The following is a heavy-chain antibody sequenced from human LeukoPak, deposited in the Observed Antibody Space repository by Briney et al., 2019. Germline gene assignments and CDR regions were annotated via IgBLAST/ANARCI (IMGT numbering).Heavy chain of an antibody. CDR1: GDSVSSNTVT. Sequence: SQTLSLTCAISGDSVSSNTVTWNWIRQSPSRGLEWLGRTYYRSKWSNDYAVSVKSRIIISPDTSKNQFSLQLDSVTPEDTAVSYCVRVTGGVFDYWGPGTLVTVSS. J-gene: IGHJ4*02. CDR2: TYYRSKWSN. V-gene: IGHV6-1*01. CDR3: VRVTGGVFDY. D-gene: IGHD2-8*02.